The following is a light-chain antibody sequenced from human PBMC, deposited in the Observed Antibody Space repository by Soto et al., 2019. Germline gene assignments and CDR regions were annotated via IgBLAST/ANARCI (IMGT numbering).Light chain of an antibody. CDR2: GAS. V-gene: IGKV3-15*01. CDR1: QSVSSN. CDR3: QQYNNWPKT. J-gene: IGKJ1*01. Sequence: DIVMTQSPATLSVSPGERATLSCMASQSVSSNLAWYQQKPGQAPRLLIYGASTRATGIPARFSGSGSGTECTLTISSLQSEDVAVYYCQQYNNWPKTFGQGTKVDIK.